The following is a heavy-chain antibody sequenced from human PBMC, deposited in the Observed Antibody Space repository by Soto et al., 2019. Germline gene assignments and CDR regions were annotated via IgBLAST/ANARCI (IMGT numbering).Heavy chain of an antibody. V-gene: IGHV4-34*01. J-gene: IGHJ4*02. CDR2: INHSGST. D-gene: IGHD1-26*01. Sequence: SETLSLTCAVYGGSFSGYYWSWIRQPPGKGLEWIGEINHSGSTNYNPSLKSRVTISVDTSKNQFSLKLSSVTAADTAVYYCAREYSGSYTAPFDYWGQGTLVTVSS. CDR1: GGSFSGYY. CDR3: AREYSGSYTAPFDY.